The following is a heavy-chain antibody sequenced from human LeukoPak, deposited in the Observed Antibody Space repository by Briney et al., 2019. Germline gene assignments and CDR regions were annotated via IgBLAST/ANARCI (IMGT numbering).Heavy chain of an antibody. V-gene: IGHV4-31*02. Sequence: SWVRQAPGKGLEWIGYIYYSGSTYYNPSLKSRVTISVDTSKNQFSLKLSSVTAADTAVYYCAREYYYDSSGYYYVGAFDIWGQGTMVTVSS. D-gene: IGHD3-22*01. CDR3: AREYYYDSSGYYYVGAFDI. J-gene: IGHJ3*02. CDR2: IYYSGST.